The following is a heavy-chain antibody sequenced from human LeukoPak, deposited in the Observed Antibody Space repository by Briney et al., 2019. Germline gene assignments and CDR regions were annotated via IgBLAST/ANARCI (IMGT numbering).Heavy chain of an antibody. V-gene: IGHV3-23*01. J-gene: IGHJ4*02. CDR3: AKDQYYYDSSGYYS. CDR1: GFTFSSYA. Sequence: GGSLRLSCAASGFTFSSYAMSWVRQAPGKGLEWVSAISGSGGSTYYADSVKGRFTIPRDNSKNTLYLQMNSLRAEDTAVYYCAKDQYYYDSSGYYSWGQGTLVTVSS. CDR2: ISGSGGST. D-gene: IGHD3-22*01.